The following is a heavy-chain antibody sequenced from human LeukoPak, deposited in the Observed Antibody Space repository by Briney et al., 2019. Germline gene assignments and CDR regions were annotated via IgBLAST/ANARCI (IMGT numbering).Heavy chain of an antibody. J-gene: IGHJ6*02. CDR3: ARQNYYDSSGYYYYGMDV. Sequence: ASVKVSCKASGYTFTSYYMHWVRQAPGQGLEWMGIINPSGGSTSYAQKFQGRVTITADESTSTAYMELSSLRSEDTAVYYCARQNYYDSSGYYYYGMDVWGQGTTVTVSS. V-gene: IGHV1-46*01. CDR1: GYTFTSYY. CDR2: INPSGGST. D-gene: IGHD3-22*01.